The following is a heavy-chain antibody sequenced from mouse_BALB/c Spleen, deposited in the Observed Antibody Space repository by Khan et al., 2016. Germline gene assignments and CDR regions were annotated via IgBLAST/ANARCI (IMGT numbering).Heavy chain of an antibody. V-gene: IGHV14-3*02. CDR2: IDPANGNT. D-gene: IGHD2-4*01. Sequence: VQLQQSGAELVKPGASVKLSCTVSGFNIKDTYMHWVNQRPEQGLEWIGRIDPANGNTKYDPKFQDKATITADTSSNTAYLQLSSLTSEDTAVYYCSRGVCDYEFAYWGQGTLVTVSA. CDR1: GFNIKDTY. CDR3: SRGVCDYEFAY. J-gene: IGHJ3*01.